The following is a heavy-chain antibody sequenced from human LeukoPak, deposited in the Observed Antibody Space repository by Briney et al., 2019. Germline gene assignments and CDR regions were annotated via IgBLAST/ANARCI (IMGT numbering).Heavy chain of an antibody. D-gene: IGHD2/OR15-2a*01. J-gene: IGHJ4*02. CDR1: GFTFSSYA. CDR2: TYGSGNT. Sequence: GGSLRLSCAASGFTFSSYAMSWVRQAPGKGLEWVSITYGSGNTNYAESVRAGLSISGGYSNNKLHLQLKSLRGEDTAFFYCARDLSYFDYWGQGTLVTVSS. CDR3: ARDLSYFDY. V-gene: IGHV3-53*01.